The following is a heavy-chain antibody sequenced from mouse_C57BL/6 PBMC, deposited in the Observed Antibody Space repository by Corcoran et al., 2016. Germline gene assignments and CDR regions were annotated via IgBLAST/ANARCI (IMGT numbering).Heavy chain of an antibody. V-gene: IGHV1-26*01. D-gene: IGHD3-2*02. Sequence: EVQLQQSGPELVKPGASVKISCKASGYTFTDYYMNWVKQSHGKSLEWIGDINPNNGGTSYNQKFKGKATLTVDKSSSTAYMELRSLTSEDSAVYYCARFGQAYAMDYWGQGTSVTVSS. J-gene: IGHJ4*01. CDR1: GYTFTDYY. CDR3: ARFGQAYAMDY. CDR2: INPNNGGT.